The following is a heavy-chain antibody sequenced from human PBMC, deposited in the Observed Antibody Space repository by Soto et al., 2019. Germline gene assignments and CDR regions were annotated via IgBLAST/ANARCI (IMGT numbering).Heavy chain of an antibody. CDR3: ARGTSWQLPFDY. CDR2: ISYSGST. J-gene: IGHJ4*02. D-gene: IGHD6-13*01. CDR1: SDSISSYY. Sequence: SETLSLTCTASSDSISSYYWSWIRQPPGKRLEWIGYISYSGSTDYNPSLKSRVTISGDTSKNQFSLKVSSVTAADTAVYYCARGTSWQLPFDYWGQGTLVTVSS. V-gene: IGHV4-59*01.